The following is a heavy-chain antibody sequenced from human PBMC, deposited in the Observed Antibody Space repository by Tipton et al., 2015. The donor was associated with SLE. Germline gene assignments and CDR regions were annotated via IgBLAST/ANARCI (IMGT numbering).Heavy chain of an antibody. J-gene: IGHJ1*01. CDR3: ASPGSSAPGPYFQH. Sequence: TLSLTCTVSGGSISSYYWSWIRQPPGKGLEWIGYIYYSGSTNYNPSLKSRVTISVDTSKNQFSLKLCSVTAADTAVYYCASPGSSAPGPYFQHWGQGTLVTVSS. CDR1: GGSISSYY. V-gene: IGHV4-59*01. D-gene: IGHD6-25*01. CDR2: IYYSGST.